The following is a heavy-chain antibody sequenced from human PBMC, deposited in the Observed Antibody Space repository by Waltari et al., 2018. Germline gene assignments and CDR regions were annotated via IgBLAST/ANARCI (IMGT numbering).Heavy chain of an antibody. J-gene: IGHJ5*02. CDR1: GYFINTGFF. CDR3: ARQTLGYCTSAACRRLET. CDR2: IYYDGTT. Sequence: QVQLQESGPGLVRPSETLSLTCDVSGYFINTGFFWGWVRQPPGKGLEWIGNIYYDGTTYYNPSLSHRLIISLDTSKNQFSLRLNFVDVADTAVYYCARQTLGYCTSAACRRLETWGQGILVTVSS. V-gene: IGHV4-38-2*01. D-gene: IGHD2-2*03.